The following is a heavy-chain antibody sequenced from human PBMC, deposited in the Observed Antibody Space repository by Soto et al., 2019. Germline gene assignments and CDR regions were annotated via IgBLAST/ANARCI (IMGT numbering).Heavy chain of an antibody. J-gene: IGHJ6*02. CDR1: GYTFSNYG. CDR2: ISGYNGNT. CDR3: ASSIAVAGQDGMDV. V-gene: IGHV1-18*01. Sequence: QVQLVQSGAEVKKPGASVKVSCKASGYTFSNYGINWVRQAPGQGLEWMEWISGYNGNTNYAQNVQGRVTMTTDTSTSTAYMELRGLRSDDTAVYYCASSIAVAGQDGMDVWGQGTTVTVSS. D-gene: IGHD6-19*01.